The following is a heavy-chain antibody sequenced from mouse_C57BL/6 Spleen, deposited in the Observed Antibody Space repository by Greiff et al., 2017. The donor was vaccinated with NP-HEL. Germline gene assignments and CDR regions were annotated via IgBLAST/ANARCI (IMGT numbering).Heavy chain of an antibody. CDR1: GFTFSSYA. J-gene: IGHJ3*01. CDR2: ISDGGSYT. V-gene: IGHV5-4*01. Sequence: EVKLMESGGGLVKPGGSLKLSCAASGFTFSSYAMSWVRQTPEKRLEWVATISDGGSYTYYPDNVKGRFTISRDNAKNNLYLQMSHLKSEDTAMYYCARDRATGTVFAYWGQGTLVTVSA. D-gene: IGHD4-1*02. CDR3: ARDRATGTVFAY.